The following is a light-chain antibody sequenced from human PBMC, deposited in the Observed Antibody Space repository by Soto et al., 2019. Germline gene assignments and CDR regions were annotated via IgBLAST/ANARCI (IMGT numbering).Light chain of an antibody. CDR2: GNS. CDR3: QSYDSSLSPVV. J-gene: IGLJ2*01. V-gene: IGLV1-40*01. CDR1: SSNIGAGYD. Sequence: QSVLTQPPSVSGAPGQRVTISCTGSSSNIGAGYDVHWYQQLPGTAPKLVIYGNSNRPSGVPDRFSGSKSGTSASLAITGLQAEDEADYYCQSYDSSLSPVVFGGGTQLTVL.